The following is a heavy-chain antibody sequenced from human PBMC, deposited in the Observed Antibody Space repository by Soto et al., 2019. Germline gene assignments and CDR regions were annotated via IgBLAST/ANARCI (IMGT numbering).Heavy chain of an antibody. CDR3: TSTFIAARLQYYYYGMDV. D-gene: IGHD6-6*01. CDR2: IRSKAYGGTT. V-gene: IGHV3-49*03. Sequence: PGGSLRLSCTASGFTFGDYAMSWFRQAPGKGLEWVGFIRSKAYGGTTEYAASVKGRFTISRDDSKSIAYLQMNSLKTEDTAVYYCTSTFIAARLQYYYYGMDVWGQGTTVTVSS. J-gene: IGHJ6*02. CDR1: GFTFGDYA.